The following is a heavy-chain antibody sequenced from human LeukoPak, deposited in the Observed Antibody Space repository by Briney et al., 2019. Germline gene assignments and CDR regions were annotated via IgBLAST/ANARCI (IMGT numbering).Heavy chain of an antibody. V-gene: IGHV3-21*01. CDR2: IKTGSRQT. CDR1: GFTFSSYE. J-gene: IGHJ4*02. D-gene: IGHD5-24*01. Sequence: GGSLRLSCAASGFTFSSYEMNWVRQAPGKGLEMVSPIKTGSRQTYYAASVKGRFTISRDDAKNSLYLQMYSLRAEDTALYYCARDLSGDGYNKFDHWGQGTRVTVSP. CDR3: ARDLSGDGYNKFDH.